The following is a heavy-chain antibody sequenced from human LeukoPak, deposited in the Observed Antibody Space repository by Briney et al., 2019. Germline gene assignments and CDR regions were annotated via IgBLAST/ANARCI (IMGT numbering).Heavy chain of an antibody. CDR1: GYTFTSYG. J-gene: IGHJ5*02. D-gene: IGHD2-2*01. CDR3: ARAPDQLLWTWFDP. V-gene: IGHV1-18*01. Sequence: GASVKVSCKASGYTFTSYGISWVRQAPGQGLEWMGWISAYNGNTNYAQKLQGRVTMTTDTSTSTAYMELRSLRSDDTAVYYCARAPDQLLWTWFDPWGQGTLVTVSS. CDR2: ISAYNGNT.